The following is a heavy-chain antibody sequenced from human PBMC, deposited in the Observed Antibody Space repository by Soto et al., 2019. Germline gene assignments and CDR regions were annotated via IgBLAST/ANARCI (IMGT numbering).Heavy chain of an antibody. J-gene: IGHJ4*02. D-gene: IGHD3-3*01. CDR1: GYTFTSYD. CDR2: MNPNSGNT. Sequence: ASVKVSCKASGYTFTSYDINWVRQATGQGLEWMGWMNPNSGNTGYAQKFQGRVTMTRNTSISTAYKELSSLRSEDTAVYYCASFLGRHPPAKTIPFWCPGPLVT. CDR3: ASFLGRHPPAKTIPF. V-gene: IGHV1-8*01.